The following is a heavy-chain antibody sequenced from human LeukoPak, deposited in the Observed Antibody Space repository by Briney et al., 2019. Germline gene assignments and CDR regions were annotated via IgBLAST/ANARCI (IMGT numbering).Heavy chain of an antibody. J-gene: IGHJ3*01. D-gene: IGHD3-10*01. Sequence: GRSLRLFCAASGFTFSSYGMDWVRQVPGKGLEWVANIKQDGIEKYFVGSVKGRFAISRDNAKNSLYLQMNSLRVEDTAVYYCAREGMVRGVPDAFDLWGQGTMVTVSS. V-gene: IGHV3-7*01. CDR2: IKQDGIEK. CDR1: GFTFSSYG. CDR3: AREGMVRGVPDAFDL.